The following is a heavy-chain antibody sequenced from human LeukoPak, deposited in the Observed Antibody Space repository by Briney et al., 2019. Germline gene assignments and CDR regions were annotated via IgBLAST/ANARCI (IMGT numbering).Heavy chain of an antibody. V-gene: IGHV1-69*13. CDR1: GGTFSSYA. CDR2: IIPMFGTA. CDR3: AREGHTGATIFHWFDP. J-gene: IGHJ5*02. D-gene: IGHD3-9*01. Sequence: SSVKVSCRASGGTFSSYAISWVRQAPGQGLEWMVGIIPMFGTANYAQKFQGRVTITADESTSTAYMELSSLRSEDTAVYYCAREGHTGATIFHWFDPWGQGTLVTVSS.